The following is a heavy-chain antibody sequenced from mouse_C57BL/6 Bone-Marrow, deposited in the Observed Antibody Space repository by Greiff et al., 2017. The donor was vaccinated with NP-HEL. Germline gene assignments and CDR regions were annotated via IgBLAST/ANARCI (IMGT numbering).Heavy chain of an antibody. Sequence: VKLKQPGAELVKPGASVKLSCKASGYTFTSYWMHWVKQRPGQGLEWIGMIHPNSGSTNYNEKFKSKATLTVDKSSSTAYMQLSSLTSEDAAVYYCARPHYYGSSLMDYWGQGTSVTVSS. CDR1: GYTFTSYW. V-gene: IGHV1-64*01. D-gene: IGHD1-1*01. CDR2: IHPNSGST. CDR3: ARPHYYGSSLMDY. J-gene: IGHJ4*01.